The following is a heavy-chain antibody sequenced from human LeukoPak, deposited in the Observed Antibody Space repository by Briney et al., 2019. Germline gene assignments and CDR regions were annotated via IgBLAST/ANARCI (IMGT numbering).Heavy chain of an antibody. CDR1: GFTFSSYS. CDR2: ISSSSTI. D-gene: IGHD1-26*01. J-gene: IGHJ4*02. CDR3: ARDPLLTGAHFDY. Sequence: GGSLRLSCAASGFTFSSYSMNWVRQAPGKGLEWVSYISSSSTIYYADSVKGRFTISRDNAKNSLYLQMNSLRDEDTAVYYCARDPLLTGAHFDYWGQGTLVTVSS. V-gene: IGHV3-48*02.